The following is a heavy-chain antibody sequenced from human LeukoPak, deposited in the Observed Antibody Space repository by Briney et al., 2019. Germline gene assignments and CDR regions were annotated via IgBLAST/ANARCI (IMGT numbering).Heavy chain of an antibody. Sequence: GGSLRLSCAASGFTFSSYALSWVRQAPGKGLEWVSTISGSGGSTYYADSVKGRFTISRDNSKNTLYLQMNSLRAEDTAVYYCAKGSNYGYYYFDYWGQGTLVTVSS. D-gene: IGHD5-18*01. CDR2: ISGSGGST. CDR1: GFTFSSYA. CDR3: AKGSNYGYYYFDY. J-gene: IGHJ4*02. V-gene: IGHV3-23*01.